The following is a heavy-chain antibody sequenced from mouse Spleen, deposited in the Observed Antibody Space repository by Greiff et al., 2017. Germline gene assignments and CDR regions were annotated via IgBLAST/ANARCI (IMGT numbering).Heavy chain of an antibody. D-gene: IGHD2-4*01. CDR3: ARGGLRRYFDV. V-gene: IGHV5-12*02. J-gene: IGHJ1*01. CDR2: ISNGGGST. Sequence: EVKLVESGGGLVQPGGSLKLSCATSGFTFSDYYMYWVRQTPEKRLEWVAYISNGGGSTYYPDTVKGRFTISRDNAKNTLYLQMSRLKSEDTAMYYCARGGLRRYFDVWGAGTTVTVSS. CDR1: GFTFSDYY.